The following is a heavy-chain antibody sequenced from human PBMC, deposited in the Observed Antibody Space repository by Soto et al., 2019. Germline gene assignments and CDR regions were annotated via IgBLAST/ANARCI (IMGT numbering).Heavy chain of an antibody. J-gene: IGHJ4*02. CDR2: ISAYNGNT. D-gene: IGHD2-2*01. CDR3: ARSRAGVVVPAAILSY. V-gene: IGHV1-18*01. CDR1: GYTFTSYG. Sequence: ASLTVSFEASGYTFTSYGISWVRQSPGQGLEWMGWISAYNGNTNYAQKLQGRVTMTTDTSTSTAYMELRSLRSDDTAVYYCARSRAGVVVPAAILSYWGQGTLVTVSS.